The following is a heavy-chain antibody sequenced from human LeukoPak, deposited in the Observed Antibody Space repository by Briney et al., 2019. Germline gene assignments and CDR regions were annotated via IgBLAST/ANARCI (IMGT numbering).Heavy chain of an antibody. CDR3: AKGAVAGVYYFDY. V-gene: IGHV3-23*01. D-gene: IGHD6-19*01. CDR2: ISGSGGST. Sequence: PGGSLRLSCAACGFTFSSYAMSWVRQAPGKGLEWVLAISGSGGSTYYADSVKGRFTISRDNSKNTLYLQMNSLRAEDTAVYYCAKGAVAGVYYFDYWGQGTLVTVSS. J-gene: IGHJ4*02. CDR1: GFTFSSYA.